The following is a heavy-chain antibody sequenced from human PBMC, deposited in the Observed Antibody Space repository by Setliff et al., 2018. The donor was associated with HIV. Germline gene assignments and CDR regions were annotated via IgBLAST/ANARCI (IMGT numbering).Heavy chain of an antibody. CDR3: SWVGATPDFHYYFMAV. CDR2: IKGKTDGWAT. V-gene: IGHV3-15*01. CDR1: GLSFSHAW. Sequence: TGGSLRLSCAVSGLSFSHAWMSWVRQTPGKGLEWVGRIKGKTDGWATDYGAPVKDRFTISRDDSESMVYLEMNSLKTEDTAVYYCSWVGATPDFHYYFMAVWGRGTTVTVSS. D-gene: IGHD1-26*01. J-gene: IGHJ6*03.